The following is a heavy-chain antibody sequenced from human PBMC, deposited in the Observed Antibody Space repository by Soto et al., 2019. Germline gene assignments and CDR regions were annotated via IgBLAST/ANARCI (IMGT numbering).Heavy chain of an antibody. CDR1: GGSISSYY. CDR2: IYYSGST. V-gene: IGHV4-59*01. CDR3: ARDQPDHFDYGERDYYGMDV. J-gene: IGHJ6*02. Sequence: PSETLSLTCTVSGGSISSYYWSWIRQPPGKGLEWIGYIYYSGSTNYNPSLKSRVTISVDTSKNQFSLKLSSVTAADTAVYYCARDQPDHFDYGERDYYGMDVWGQGTTVT. D-gene: IGHD4-17*01.